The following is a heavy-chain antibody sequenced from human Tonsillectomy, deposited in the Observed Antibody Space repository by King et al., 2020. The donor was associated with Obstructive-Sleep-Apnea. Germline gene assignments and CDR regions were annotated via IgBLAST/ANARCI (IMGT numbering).Heavy chain of an antibody. CDR1: GFTFSSYA. CDR2: INTRGTT. CDR3: AKEGGGSGIYWVDS. V-gene: IGHV3-23*04. D-gene: IGHD3-10*01. J-gene: IGHJ4*02. Sequence: VQLVESGGGMVQPGGSLRLSCLASGFTFSSYAISWVRQAPGKGLEWVSAINTRGTTFDAASVRGRFTICRDNSKYTVNLQVNSLRAEDTALYYCAKEGGGSGIYWVDSWGQGTLVTVSS.